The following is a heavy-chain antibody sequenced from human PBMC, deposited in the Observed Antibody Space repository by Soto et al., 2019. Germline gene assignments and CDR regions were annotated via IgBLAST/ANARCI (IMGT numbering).Heavy chain of an antibody. Sequence: SLRLSCAASGFTFSSYAMSWVRQAPGKGLEWVSAISGSGGSTYYADSVKGRFTISRDNSKNTLYLQMNSLRAEDTAVYYCAKGYCSSTSCYRSYYYYGMDVWGQGTTVTVSS. CDR3: AKGYCSSTSCYRSYYYYGMDV. J-gene: IGHJ6*02. D-gene: IGHD2-2*01. CDR2: ISGSGGST. CDR1: GFTFSSYA. V-gene: IGHV3-23*01.